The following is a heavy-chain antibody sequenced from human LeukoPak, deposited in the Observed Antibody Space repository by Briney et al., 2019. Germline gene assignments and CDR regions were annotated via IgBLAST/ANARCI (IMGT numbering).Heavy chain of an antibody. CDR2: IHTYKGDT. J-gene: IGHJ5*02. D-gene: IGHD3-3*01. Sequence: ASVKVSCKTSGFTFTNFGFTWVRRAPGQGLEWLGWIHTYKGDTEYAQKLQGRVTISTDTSTSTTYMELRSLKSDDTAIYYCARVNDFWSVPNGYFDPWGQGTLVTVSS. CDR1: GFTFTNFG. CDR3: ARVNDFWSVPNGYFDP. V-gene: IGHV1-18*01.